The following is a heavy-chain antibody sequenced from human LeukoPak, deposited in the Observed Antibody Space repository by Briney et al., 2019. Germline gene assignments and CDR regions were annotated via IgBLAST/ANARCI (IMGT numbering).Heavy chain of an antibody. J-gene: IGHJ4*02. D-gene: IGHD2/OR15-2a*01. CDR3: AREGPRGNSQFDY. Sequence: GGSLRLSCAASGFTFSNYWMHWVRQAPGKGLEWVALIWYDGSNKYYADSVKGRLTISRDNSKNTLYLQMNSLRAEDTAVYYCAREGPRGNSQFDYWGQGTLVTVSS. CDR2: IWYDGSNK. V-gene: IGHV3-33*08. CDR1: GFTFSNYW.